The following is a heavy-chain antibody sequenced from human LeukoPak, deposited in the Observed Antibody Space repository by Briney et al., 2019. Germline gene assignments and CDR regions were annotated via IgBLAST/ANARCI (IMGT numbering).Heavy chain of an antibody. CDR2: IYYSGST. Sequence: SETLSLTCTVSGGSISSGDYYWSWIRQPPGKGLEWIGYIYYSGSTYYNPSLKSRVTLSVDTSKNQFSLKLSSVTAADTAVYYCARDAGYCGGDCPLWFDPWGQGTLVTVSS. J-gene: IGHJ5*02. CDR3: ARDAGYCGGDCPLWFDP. D-gene: IGHD2-21*02. CDR1: GGSISSGDYY. V-gene: IGHV4-30-4*01.